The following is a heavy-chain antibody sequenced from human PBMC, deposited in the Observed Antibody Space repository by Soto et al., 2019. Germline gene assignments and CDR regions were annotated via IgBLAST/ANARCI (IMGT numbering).Heavy chain of an antibody. J-gene: IGHJ4*02. CDR2: INSDGSST. CDR3: ARDPTYFYDSSGYYDY. D-gene: IGHD3-22*01. V-gene: IGHV3-74*01. Sequence: PGGSLRLSCAASGFTFSSYWMHWARQAPGKGLVWVSRINSDGSSTSYADSVKGRFTISRGNAKNTLYLQMNSLRAEDTAVYYCARDPTYFYDSSGYYDYWGQGTLVTVSS. CDR1: GFTFSSYW.